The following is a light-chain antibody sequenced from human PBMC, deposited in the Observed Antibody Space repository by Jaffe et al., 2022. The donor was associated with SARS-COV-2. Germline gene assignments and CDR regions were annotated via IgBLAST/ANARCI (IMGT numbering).Light chain of an antibody. Sequence: QSVLTQPPSASGTPGQRVPISCSGSSSNIGSNYVYWYQQFPGTAPKLLIYKNNQRPSGVPDRISGSKSGSSASLAISGLRSEDEADYYCAAWDDSLSAWVFGGGTKLTVL. V-gene: IGLV1-47*01. CDR1: SSNIGSNY. CDR3: AAWDDSLSAWV. J-gene: IGLJ3*02. CDR2: KNN.